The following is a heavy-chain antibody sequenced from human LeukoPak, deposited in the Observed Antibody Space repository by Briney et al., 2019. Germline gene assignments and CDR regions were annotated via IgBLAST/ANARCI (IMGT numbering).Heavy chain of an antibody. Sequence: GGSLRLSCAVSGFTFSNYAMHWVRQAPGKGLEWVADIAYDGTNKYYADSLKGRFTISRDNSRNTLYLQMNSLRTEDTAVYYCAKHYEDWQQLGYFDYWGQGTLVTVSS. D-gene: IGHD6-13*01. V-gene: IGHV3-30*18. CDR1: GFTFSNYA. CDR2: IAYDGTNK. CDR3: AKHYEDWQQLGYFDY. J-gene: IGHJ4*02.